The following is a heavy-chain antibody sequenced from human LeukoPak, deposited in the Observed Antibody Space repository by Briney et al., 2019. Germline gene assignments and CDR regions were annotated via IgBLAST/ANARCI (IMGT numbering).Heavy chain of an antibody. V-gene: IGHV1-2*02. D-gene: IGHD3-22*01. CDR3: ARGRITMMANYYYYYMDV. CDR2: INPNSGGT. CDR1: GYTFTGYY. J-gene: IGHJ6*03. Sequence: ASVKVSCKASGYTFTGYYMHWVRQAPGQGLEWMGWINPNSGGTNYAQKFQGRVTMTRDTSISTAYMELSRLRSDDTAVYYCARGRITMMANYYYYYMDVWGKGTTVTISS.